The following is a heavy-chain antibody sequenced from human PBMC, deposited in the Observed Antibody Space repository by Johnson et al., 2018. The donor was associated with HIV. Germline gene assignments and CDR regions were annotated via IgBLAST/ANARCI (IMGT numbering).Heavy chain of an antibody. CDR3: ARASNYYDSFGYYRRGGGSDI. CDR1: GFTFDDYG. Sequence: VQLVESGGGVVRPGGSLRLSCAASGFTFDDYGMTWVRQAPGKGLEWVSGIDWNGGSSGYADSVKGRFTISRDNAKNSLYLQMNNVRAEDTALYFCARASNYYDSFGYYRRGGGSDIWGQGTMVTASS. V-gene: IGHV3-20*04. D-gene: IGHD3-22*01. J-gene: IGHJ3*02. CDR2: IDWNGGSS.